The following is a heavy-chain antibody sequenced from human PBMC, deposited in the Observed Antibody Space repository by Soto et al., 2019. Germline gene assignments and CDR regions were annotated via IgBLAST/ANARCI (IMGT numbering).Heavy chain of an antibody. Sequence: SQTLSLTCAISGDSVSSNSAAWNWIRQSPSRGLEWLGRTYYRSKWYNDYAVSVKSRITINPDTSKNQFSLQLNSVTPEDTAVYYCARSPGYGDRYYYYGMDVWGQGTTGTVAS. J-gene: IGHJ6*02. CDR2: TYYRSKWYN. CDR1: GDSVSSNSAA. CDR3: ARSPGYGDRYYYYGMDV. V-gene: IGHV6-1*01. D-gene: IGHD4-17*01.